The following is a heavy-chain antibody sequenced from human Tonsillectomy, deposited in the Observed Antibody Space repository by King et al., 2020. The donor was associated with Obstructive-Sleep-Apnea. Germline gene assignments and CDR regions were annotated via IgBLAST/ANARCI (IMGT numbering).Heavy chain of an antibody. CDR1: GGSISMYY. CDR2: IYYSGST. CDR3: ARGQQLGEGLDAFDI. V-gene: IGHV4-59*01. J-gene: IGHJ3*02. Sequence: VQLQESGPGLVKPSETLSLTCAVSGGSISMYYCSWIRQPPGKGLEWLGYIYYSGSTNYNPSLKSRVTISVDTSKNQFSLKLSSVTAADTAVYYCARGQQLGEGLDAFDIWGQGTMVTVSS. D-gene: IGHD6-13*01.